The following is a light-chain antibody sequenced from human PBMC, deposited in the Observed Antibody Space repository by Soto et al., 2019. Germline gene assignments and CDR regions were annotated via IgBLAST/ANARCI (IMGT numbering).Light chain of an antibody. J-gene: IGKJ1*01. CDR3: QQYAGSPRT. CDR1: QTITKY. V-gene: IGKV3-11*01. CDR2: ESS. Sequence: EIVLTQSPATLSLSPGDGATLSCRASQTITKYLAWYQQKPGQDPRLLIYESSERASGVPSRFCGGGNVTEFTLTIRSLEHEYFAFYYCQQYAGSPRTFGQGTTVEVK.